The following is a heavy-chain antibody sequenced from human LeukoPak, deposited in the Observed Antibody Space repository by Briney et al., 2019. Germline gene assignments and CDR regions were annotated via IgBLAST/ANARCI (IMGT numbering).Heavy chain of an antibody. CDR3: ERDTPYYYDSSGYYSVDY. CDR1: GFTFSSYS. D-gene: IGHD3-22*01. V-gene: IGHV3-21*01. CDR2: ISSSSSYI. J-gene: IGHJ4*02. Sequence: PGGSLRLSCAASGFTFSSYSMNWVRQAPGKGLEWVSSISSSSSYIYYADSVKGRFTISRDNAKNSLYLQMNSLRAEDTAVYYCERDTPYYYDSSGYYSVDYWGQGTLVTVSS.